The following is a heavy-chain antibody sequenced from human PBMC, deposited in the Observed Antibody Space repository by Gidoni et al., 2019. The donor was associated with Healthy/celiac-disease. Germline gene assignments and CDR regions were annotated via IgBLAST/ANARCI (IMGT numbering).Heavy chain of an antibody. J-gene: IGHJ4*02. Sequence: EVQLVESGGGLVQPGGSLRLSCAASGFTFSSYEMNWVRQAPGKGLEWVSYISSSGSTIYYADSVKGRFTISRDNAKNSLYLQMNSLRAEDTAVYYCASREVAGSIFGVPIPYFDYWGQGTLVTVSS. CDR3: ASREVAGSIFGVPIPYFDY. D-gene: IGHD3-3*01. CDR1: GFTFSSYE. CDR2: ISSSGSTI. V-gene: IGHV3-48*03.